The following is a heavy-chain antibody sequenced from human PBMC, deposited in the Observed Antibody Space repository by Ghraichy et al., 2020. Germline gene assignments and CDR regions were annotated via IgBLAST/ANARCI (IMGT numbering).Heavy chain of an antibody. CDR1: GFTFSSHS. Sequence: LSLTCAASGFTFSSHSMSWVRQAPGKGLEWVSAITGSGVTTFHADSVKGRFTISRDNSTNTLYLQMNSLRVDDTAVYYCAKDRSQWLVRGGLDSWGQGTLVTVSA. CDR2: ITGSGVTT. J-gene: IGHJ4*02. CDR3: AKDRSQWLVRGGLDS. D-gene: IGHD6-19*01. V-gene: IGHV3-23*01.